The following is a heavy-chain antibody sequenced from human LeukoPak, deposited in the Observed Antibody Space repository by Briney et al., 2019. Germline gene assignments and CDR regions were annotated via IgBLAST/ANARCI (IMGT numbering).Heavy chain of an antibody. CDR2: ITSGGGT. CDR3: VKRPYYDGGHYVFQF. V-gene: IGHV3-23*01. D-gene: IGHD3-10*02. Sequence: GGSLRLSCVDSRLTLNTYMVSWVRQAPGKGLEWISTITSGGGTYYTDSVRGRFTVSRDNSKNTLYLLMDSLRAEDTAVYYCVKRPYYDGGHYVFQFWGQGTLVTASS. CDR1: RLTLNTYM. J-gene: IGHJ4*02.